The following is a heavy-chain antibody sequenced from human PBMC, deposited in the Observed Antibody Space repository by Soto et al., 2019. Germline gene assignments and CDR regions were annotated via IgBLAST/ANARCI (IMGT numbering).Heavy chain of an antibody. CDR3: ATDRGYFDL. J-gene: IGHJ2*01. CDR2: IYSDGST. V-gene: IGHV3-53*01. D-gene: IGHD3-10*01. CDR1: GFTVSRNY. Sequence: EVQLVESGGGLIQPGGSLRLSCVASGFTVSRNYMSWVRQAPGKGLEWVSLIYSDGSTSSADSVKGRFTISRDNSKNTVYLQINRLRAEATGVYYCATDRGYFDLWGRSTLVTVSS.